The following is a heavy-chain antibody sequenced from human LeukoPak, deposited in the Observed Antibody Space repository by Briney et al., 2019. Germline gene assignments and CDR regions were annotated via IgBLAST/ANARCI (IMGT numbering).Heavy chain of an antibody. V-gene: IGHV1-46*01. J-gene: IGHJ6*02. Sequence: ASVKVSCKASGYTFASYYMHWVRQAPRQGLEWMGIINPSGGSTSYAQKFQGRVTMTRDTSTSTVYMELSSLRSEDTAVYYCARDLDILNYYYGMDVWGQGTTVTVSS. CDR1: GYTFASYY. D-gene: IGHD3-9*01. CDR3: ARDLDILNYYYGMDV. CDR2: INPSGGST.